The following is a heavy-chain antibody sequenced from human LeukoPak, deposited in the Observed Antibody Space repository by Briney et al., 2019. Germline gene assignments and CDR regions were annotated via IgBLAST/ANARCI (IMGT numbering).Heavy chain of an antibody. D-gene: IGHD2-2*01. CDR3: AGGYCSSTSCYAPRVH. CDR2: IIPILGTA. J-gene: IGHJ4*02. Sequence: ASVNVSCTASGGTFSSYAISWVRQAPGQGLEWMGGIIPILGTANYAQKFQGRVTITADESTSTAYMELSSLRSEDTAVYYCAGGYCSSTSCYAPRVHWGQGTLVTVSS. CDR1: GGTFSSYA. V-gene: IGHV1-69*13.